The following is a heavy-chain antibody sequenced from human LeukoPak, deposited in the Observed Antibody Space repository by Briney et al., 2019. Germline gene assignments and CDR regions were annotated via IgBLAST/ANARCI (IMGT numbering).Heavy chain of an antibody. V-gene: IGHV4-30-2*01. CDR1: GDSFSSGGYS. CDR2: IYHSGTT. D-gene: IGHD3-22*01. CDR3: ARVGYYDSSGYRLDY. J-gene: IGHJ4*02. Sequence: SETLSLTCAVSGDSFSSGGYSWTWIRQPPGRGLEWIGYIYHSGTTYYNPSLKSRVTISVDRSKNQFSLKLSSVTAADTAVYYCARVGYYDSSGYRLDYWGQGTLVTVSS.